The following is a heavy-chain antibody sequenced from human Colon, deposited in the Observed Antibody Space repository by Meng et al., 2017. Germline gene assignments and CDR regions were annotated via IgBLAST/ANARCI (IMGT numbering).Heavy chain of an antibody. CDR2: INTISTSI. CDR1: GFTFSGFE. D-gene: IGHD5-24*01. CDR3: ARDGYNLFGLRAFGI. J-gene: IGHJ3*02. V-gene: IGHV3-48*03. Sequence: GGSLRLSCAASGFTFSGFEMNWVRQAPGKGLEWISYINTISTSIYSADSVKGRFTISRDNAKNSLYLQMNSLRAEDTAVYYCARDGYNLFGLRAFGIWGQGTMVTVSS.